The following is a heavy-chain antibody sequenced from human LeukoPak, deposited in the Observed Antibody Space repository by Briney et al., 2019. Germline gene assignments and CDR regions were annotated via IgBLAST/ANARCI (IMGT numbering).Heavy chain of an antibody. J-gene: IGHJ4*02. CDR1: GYTFTDYY. Sequence: GASVKVSCKVSGYTFTDYYMHWVQQAPGKGLEWMGLVDPEDGETIYAEKFQGRATITADTSTDTAYMELSSLRSEDTAVYYCATEAKLLHFDYWGQGTLVTVSS. CDR3: ATEAKLLHFDY. CDR2: VDPEDGET. V-gene: IGHV1-69-2*01. D-gene: IGHD2-15*01.